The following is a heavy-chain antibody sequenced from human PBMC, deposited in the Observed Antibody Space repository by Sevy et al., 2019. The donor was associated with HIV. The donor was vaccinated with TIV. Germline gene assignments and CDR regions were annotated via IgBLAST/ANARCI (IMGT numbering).Heavy chain of an antibody. CDR2: ISYDGSNK. CDR3: ARVGSTMIVVVPIDY. Sequence: GGSLRLSCAASGFTFSSYAMHWVRQAPGKGLEWVAVISYDGSNKYYADSVKGRFTITRDNSKNTLYLQMNSLGAEDTALYYCARVGSTMIVVVPIDYWGQGTLVTVSS. J-gene: IGHJ4*02. D-gene: IGHD3-22*01. CDR1: GFTFSSYA. V-gene: IGHV3-30-3*01.